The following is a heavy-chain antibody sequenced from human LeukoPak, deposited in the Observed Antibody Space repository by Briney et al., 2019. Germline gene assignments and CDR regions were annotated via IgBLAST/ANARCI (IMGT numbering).Heavy chain of an antibody. CDR2: ISAYNGNK. J-gene: IGHJ6*01. CDR3: ARDSLDNSGYDFGASKAWDYYYGMDV. CDR1: GYTFTSHG. V-gene: IGHV1-18*01. D-gene: IGHD5-12*01. Sequence: ASVTVSCTASGYTFTSHGINWVRQAPGQGLEWMGWISAYNGNKNYEQTLQGRVTITTDTSTSTHYMELRSLRSDDTAVYYCARDSLDNSGYDFGASKAWDYYYGMDVWGQGTTVTVSS.